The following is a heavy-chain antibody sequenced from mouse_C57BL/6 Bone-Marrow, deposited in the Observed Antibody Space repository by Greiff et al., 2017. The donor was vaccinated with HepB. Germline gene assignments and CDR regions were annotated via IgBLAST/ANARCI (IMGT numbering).Heavy chain of an antibody. J-gene: IGHJ4*01. D-gene: IGHD1-1*02. Sequence: QVQLQQPGAELVMPGASVKLSCKASGYTFTSYWMHWVKQRPGQGLEWIGEIDPSDSYTNYNQKFKGKSTLTVDKSSSTAYTQLSSLTSEDSAVYFSVRFYYVPYYYAMDYCGEKTSLSASS. V-gene: IGHV1-69*01. CDR1: GYTFTSYW. CDR3: VRFYYVPYYYAMDY. CDR2: IDPSDSYT.